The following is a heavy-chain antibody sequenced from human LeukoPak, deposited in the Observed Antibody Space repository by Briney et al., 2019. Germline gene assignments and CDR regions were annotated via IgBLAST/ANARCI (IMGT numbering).Heavy chain of an antibody. V-gene: IGHV3-23*01. CDR1: GFTFSSYA. Sequence: GGSLRLSCAASGFTFSSYAMSWVRQAPGGGLEWVSAISGSGGSTYYADSVKGRFTISRDNSKNTLYLQMNSLRAEDTAVYYCANNNRDYYYGMDVWGKGTTVTVSS. CDR2: ISGSGGST. J-gene: IGHJ6*04. D-gene: IGHD1/OR15-1a*01. CDR3: ANNNRDYYYGMDV.